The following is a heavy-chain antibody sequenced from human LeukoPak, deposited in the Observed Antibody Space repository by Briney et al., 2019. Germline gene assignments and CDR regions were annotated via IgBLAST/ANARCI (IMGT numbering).Heavy chain of an antibody. V-gene: IGHV3-23*01. CDR3: AKDAATADNDFWRGHLEY. D-gene: IGHD3-3*01. CDR1: GFNFNIYA. Sequence: GGSLRLSCAASGFNFNIYAMTWVRQAPGKGLEWVATIGGSGTTANYADSVKDRFTVLRDNSKNTLYLQLKSLRVEDTAVYYCAKDAATADNDFWRGHLEYWGQGTLVTVSS. CDR2: IGGSGTTA. J-gene: IGHJ4*02.